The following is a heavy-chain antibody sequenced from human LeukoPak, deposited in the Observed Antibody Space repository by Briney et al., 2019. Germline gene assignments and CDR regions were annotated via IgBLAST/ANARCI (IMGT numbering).Heavy chain of an antibody. Sequence: PSETLSLTCAVYGGSFSGYYWSWIRQPPGKGLEWIGEINHSGSTNYNPSLKSRVTISVDTSKNQFSLKLSSVTAADTAVYYCARGSLMGWLRHNGFDYWGQGTLVTVSS. J-gene: IGHJ4*02. D-gene: IGHD5-12*01. CDR2: INHSGST. V-gene: IGHV4-34*01. CDR3: ARGSLMGWLRHNGFDY. CDR1: GGSFSGYY.